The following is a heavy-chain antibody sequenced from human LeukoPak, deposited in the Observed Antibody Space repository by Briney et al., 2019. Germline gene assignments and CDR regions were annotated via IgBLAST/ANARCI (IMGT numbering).Heavy chain of an antibody. Sequence: PGGSLRLSCVASGFTFSNYAVMWVRQAPGQGLEWVSAITGGGTTRYADSVEGRFTISRDNSKNTLYLQMNSLRVEDTAQYFCARDPTGDYIGAFEFWGQGTGVTVSS. D-gene: IGHD4-17*01. CDR2: ITGGGTT. V-gene: IGHV3-23*01. CDR1: GFTFSNYA. CDR3: ARDPTGDYIGAFEF. J-gene: IGHJ3*01.